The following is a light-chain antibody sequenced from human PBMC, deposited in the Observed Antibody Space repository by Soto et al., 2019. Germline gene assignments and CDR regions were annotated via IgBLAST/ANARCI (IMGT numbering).Light chain of an antibody. Sequence: QSVLTQPASVSGSPGQSIAISCTGTSSDVGAFNYVSWYRQHPGKAYKFMIFDVSSRPSGVSDRFSGSKSGNTASLTISGLQTEDEADYYCASYTTSSTYVFGTGTKVTVL. CDR1: SSDVGAFNY. CDR2: DVS. J-gene: IGLJ1*01. CDR3: ASYTTSSTYV. V-gene: IGLV2-14*03.